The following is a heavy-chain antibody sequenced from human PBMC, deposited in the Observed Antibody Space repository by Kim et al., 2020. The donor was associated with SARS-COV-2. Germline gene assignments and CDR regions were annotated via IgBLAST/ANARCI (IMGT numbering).Heavy chain of an antibody. D-gene: IGHD2-21*02. J-gene: IGHJ4*02. Sequence: SLKGRFTISRDNSKNTLYLQMNRLRAEDTAVYYCAKDLESVVVTATLFGYWGQGTLVTVSS. V-gene: IGHV3-23*01. CDR3: AKDLESVVVTATLFGY.